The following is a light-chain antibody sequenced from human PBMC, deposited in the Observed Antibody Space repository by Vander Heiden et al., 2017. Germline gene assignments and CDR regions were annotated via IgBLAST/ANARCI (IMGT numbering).Light chain of an antibody. CDR3: QQYDNLPLT. V-gene: IGKV1-33*01. CDR2: DAS. CDR1: KDISNY. Sequence: DFHKTQSPSSLSSSVGDRVTITCQASKDISNYLNWYQQKPGKAPKLLIYDASNLETGVPSRFSGSGSGTDFTFTISRLQPEDIATYYCQQYDNLPLTFGGGTKVEIK. J-gene: IGKJ4*01.